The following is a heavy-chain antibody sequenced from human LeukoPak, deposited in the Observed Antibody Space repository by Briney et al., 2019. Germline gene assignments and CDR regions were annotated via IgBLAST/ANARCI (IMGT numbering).Heavy chain of an antibody. V-gene: IGHV3-48*01. Sequence: GGSLRLSCAASGFTFNTYTMNWVRQAPGKGLEWISYINTKSKTMYYADSVKGRFTISRVNAKNSLYLQMNSLRAEDTALYYCVRDQDWAFDYWGQGTLVTVSS. CDR3: VRDQDWAFDY. D-gene: IGHD3-9*01. CDR1: GFTFNTYT. J-gene: IGHJ4*02. CDR2: INTKSKTM.